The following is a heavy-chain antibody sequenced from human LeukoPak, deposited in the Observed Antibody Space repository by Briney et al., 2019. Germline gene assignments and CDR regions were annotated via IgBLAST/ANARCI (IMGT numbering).Heavy chain of an antibody. J-gene: IGHJ6*04. D-gene: IGHD5-18*01. CDR3: ARDVDTALMDV. CDR2: IDHRGRA. Sequence: SETLSLTCAVYGTSLSGYYWSWIRQPPGKGQEWIGEIDHRGRAKYNPSLKCRVSTSIDTSKNQFSLNLSSVTAADTAVYYCARDVDTALMDVWGEGTTVIVSS. CDR1: GTSLSGYY. V-gene: IGHV4-34*01.